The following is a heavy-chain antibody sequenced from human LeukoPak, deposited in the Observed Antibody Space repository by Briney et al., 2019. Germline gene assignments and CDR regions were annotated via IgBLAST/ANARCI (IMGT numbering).Heavy chain of an antibody. Sequence: SETLSLTCTVSGGSISSGGYYWSWIRQPPGKGLEWIGYIYYSGSTNYNPSLKSRVTISVDTSKNQFSLKLSSVTATDTAVYYCASHDYSSSWYGYWGQGTLITVSS. D-gene: IGHD6-13*01. CDR2: IYYSGST. V-gene: IGHV4-61*08. CDR1: GGSISSGGYY. CDR3: ASHDYSSSWYGY. J-gene: IGHJ4*02.